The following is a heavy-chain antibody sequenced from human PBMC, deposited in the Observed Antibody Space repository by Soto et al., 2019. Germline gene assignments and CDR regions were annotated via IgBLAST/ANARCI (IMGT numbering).Heavy chain of an antibody. Sequence: PSETLSLTCTVSCASISGFYWSWIRKSAGKGLEWIGRIYATGTTDYNPSLKSRVMMSVDTSKKQFSLKLRSVTAADTAVYYCVRDGTKTLRDWFDPWGQGTLVTVSS. D-gene: IGHD1-1*01. V-gene: IGHV4-4*07. J-gene: IGHJ5*02. CDR1: CASISGFY. CDR3: VRDGTKTLRDWFDP. CDR2: IYATGTT.